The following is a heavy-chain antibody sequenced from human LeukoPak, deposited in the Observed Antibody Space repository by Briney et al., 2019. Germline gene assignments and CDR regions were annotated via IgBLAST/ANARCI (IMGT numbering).Heavy chain of an antibody. D-gene: IGHD6-13*01. CDR1: GFTFXXXX. Sequence: PGRSLRLSCXASGFTFXXXXXXXVRQAPGEGXDXXXLISYDGSDEYYADSXKGRXTIXRDXSKHTLYLLMNSLRAEDTAVYYCARGYSSSWYSDYWGQGTLVTVSS. CDR2: ISYDGSDE. CDR3: ARGYSSSWYSDY. V-gene: IGHV3-30-3*01. J-gene: IGHJ4*02.